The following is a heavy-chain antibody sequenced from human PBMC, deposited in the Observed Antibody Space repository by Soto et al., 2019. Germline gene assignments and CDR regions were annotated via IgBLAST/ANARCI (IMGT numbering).Heavy chain of an antibody. CDR3: ATHADDFWSGYYPTYYYYYYMDG. V-gene: IGHV3-23*01. CDR2: ISGSGGST. J-gene: IGHJ6*03. Sequence: EVQLLESGGGLVQPGGSLRLSCAASGFTFSSYAMSWVRQAPGKGLEWVSAISGSGGSTYYADSVKGRFTISRDNSKNTLDRLMNILRAEDTAVYSWATHADDFWSGYYPTYYYYYYMDGWRKGTTVTVS. D-gene: IGHD3-3*01. CDR1: GFTFSSYA.